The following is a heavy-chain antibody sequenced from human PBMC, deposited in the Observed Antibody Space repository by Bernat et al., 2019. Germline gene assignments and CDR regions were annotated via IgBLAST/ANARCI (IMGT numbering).Heavy chain of an antibody. CDR1: GGSISSSSYY. D-gene: IGHD3-10*01. V-gene: IGHV4-39*01. Sequence: QLQLQESGPGLVKPSETLSITCTVSGGSISSSSYYWGWIRQPPGKGLEWIGSIYYSGSTYYNPSLKSRVTISVATSKNQFSLKLNSVTAADTAVYYCASRPDYAVWFGEEQGSRNYYYYYGMDVWGQGTKVTVSS. J-gene: IGHJ6*02. CDR3: ASRPDYAVWFGEEQGSRNYYYYYGMDV. CDR2: IYYSGST.